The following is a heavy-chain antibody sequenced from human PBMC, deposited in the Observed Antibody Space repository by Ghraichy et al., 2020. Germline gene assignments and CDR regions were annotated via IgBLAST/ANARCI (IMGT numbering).Heavy chain of an antibody. D-gene: IGHD3-22*01. Sequence: SETLSLTCTVSGGSISSSSYYWGWIRQPPGKGLEWIGSIYYSGSTYYNPSLKSRVTISVDTSKNQFSLKLSSVTAADTAVYYCASPYYDSSGYAYWGQGTLVTVSS. CDR2: IYYSGST. CDR3: ASPYYDSSGYAY. J-gene: IGHJ4*02. CDR1: GGSISSSSYY. V-gene: IGHV4-39*01.